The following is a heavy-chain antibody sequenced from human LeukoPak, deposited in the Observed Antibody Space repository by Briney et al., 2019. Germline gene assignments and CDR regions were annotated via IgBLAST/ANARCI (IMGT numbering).Heavy chain of an antibody. CDR1: GYTFTSYG. CDR3: ARDWSVVPAAMGYYYGMDV. Sequence: ASVKVSCKASGYTFTSYGISWVRQAPGQGLEWMGWISAYNGNTNYAQKLQGRVTMTTDTSTSTAYMELRSLRSDDTAVYYCARDWSVVPAAMGYYYGMDVWGQGTTVTVSS. J-gene: IGHJ6*02. CDR2: ISAYNGNT. D-gene: IGHD2-2*01. V-gene: IGHV1-18*01.